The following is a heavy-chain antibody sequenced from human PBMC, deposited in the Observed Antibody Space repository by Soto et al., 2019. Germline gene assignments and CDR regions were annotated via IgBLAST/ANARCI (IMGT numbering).Heavy chain of an antibody. CDR3: ARDRGDSSSWYTWEIYGMDV. V-gene: IGHV1-18*01. CDR1: GYTFTSYG. CDR2: ISAYNGNT. Sequence: QVQLVQSGAEVKKPGASVKVSCKASGYTFTSYGISWVRQAPGQGLEWMGWISAYNGNTNYAQKLQGRGTMTTDTSTSTAYMELRSLRSDDTAVYYCARDRGDSSSWYTWEIYGMDVWGQGTTVTVSS. J-gene: IGHJ6*02. D-gene: IGHD6-13*01.